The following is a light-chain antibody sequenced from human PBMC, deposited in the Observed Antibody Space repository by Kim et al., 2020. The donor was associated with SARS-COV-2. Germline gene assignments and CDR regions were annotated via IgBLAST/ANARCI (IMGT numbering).Light chain of an antibody. CDR3: QQYGSSPPYT. V-gene: IGKV3-20*01. CDR2: GAS. J-gene: IGKJ2*01. Sequence: SRGERTTLSCRASQSVSSSYLAWYQQKPGQAPRLLIYGASSRATGIPDRFSGSGSGTDFTLTISRLEPEDFAVYYCQQYGSSPPYTFGQGAKLEIK. CDR1: QSVSSSY.